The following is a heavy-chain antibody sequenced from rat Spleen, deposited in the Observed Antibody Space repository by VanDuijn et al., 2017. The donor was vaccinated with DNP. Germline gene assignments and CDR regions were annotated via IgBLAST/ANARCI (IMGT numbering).Heavy chain of an antibody. CDR3: ARGNYGGYDY. J-gene: IGHJ2*01. CDR2: IWTGGST. D-gene: IGHD1-11*01. V-gene: IGHV2-30*01. CDR1: GFSLTSYN. Sequence: QVQLEESGPDLMQPSETLSLTCTVSGFSLTSYNVHWVRQPTGKGLEWMGIIWTGGSTDYNSALKSRLSISRDTSKSQVFLKMNSLQTEDIATYYCARGNYGGYDYWGQGVMVTVSS.